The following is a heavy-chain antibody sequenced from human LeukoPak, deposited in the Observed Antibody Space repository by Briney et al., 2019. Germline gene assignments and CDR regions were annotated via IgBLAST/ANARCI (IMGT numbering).Heavy chain of an antibody. J-gene: IGHJ4*02. CDR3: ATIAVTVLGDY. D-gene: IGHD6-19*01. V-gene: IGHV1-2*02. CDR1: GYTFTDYY. CDR2: INPKSGGT. Sequence: GASVKVSCKASGYTFTDYYIHWVRQAPGHELEWMGWINPKSGGTNYAQKFQGRVTMTRDTSISTAYMELSRLRSDDTAVYYCATIAVTVLGDYWGQGTLVTVSS.